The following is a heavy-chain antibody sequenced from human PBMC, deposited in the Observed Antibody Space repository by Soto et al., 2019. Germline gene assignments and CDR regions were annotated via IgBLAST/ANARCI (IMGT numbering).Heavy chain of an antibody. CDR3: TRLETDY. Sequence: QVQLVQSGAEVKRPGASVKVFCKASGYTFTTHTMHWVRQAPGQGLEWMGWMNGSNGNTKYSQKFQGRVTFTRDTFASTAYMELSSLRSEDTAVYYCTRLETDYWGQGTLVTVSS. CDR2: MNGSNGNT. J-gene: IGHJ4*02. CDR1: GYTFTTHT. V-gene: IGHV1-3*01.